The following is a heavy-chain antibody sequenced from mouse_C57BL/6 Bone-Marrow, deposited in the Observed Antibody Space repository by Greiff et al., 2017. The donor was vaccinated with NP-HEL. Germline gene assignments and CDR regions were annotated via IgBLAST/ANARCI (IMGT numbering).Heavy chain of an antibody. CDR2: ISYDGSN. J-gene: IGHJ2*01. Sequence: EVKVEESGPGLVKPSQSLSLTCSVTGYSITSGYYWNWIRQFPGNKLEWMGYISYDGSNNYNPSLKNRISITRDTSKNQFFLKLNSVTTEDTATYYCAREGQPRLLFDYWGQGTTLTVSS. V-gene: IGHV3-6*01. CDR3: AREGQPRLLFDY. D-gene: IGHD3-2*02. CDR1: GYSITSGYY.